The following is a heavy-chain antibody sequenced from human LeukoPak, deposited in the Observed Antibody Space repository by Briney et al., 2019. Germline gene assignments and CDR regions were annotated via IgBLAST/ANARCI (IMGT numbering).Heavy chain of an antibody. D-gene: IGHD3-3*01. CDR1: GFTVGNNY. Sequence: GGSLRLSCAASGFTVGNNYMNWVRQAPGKGLEWVSLIFSHGETSYADSVKGRFTISRDNSRNTLYLQMNGLRVEDTAVYYCARDRKSITIFGVVISSWFDPWGQGTLVTVSS. CDR2: IFSHGET. V-gene: IGHV3-66*01. J-gene: IGHJ5*02. CDR3: ARDRKSITIFGVVISSWFDP.